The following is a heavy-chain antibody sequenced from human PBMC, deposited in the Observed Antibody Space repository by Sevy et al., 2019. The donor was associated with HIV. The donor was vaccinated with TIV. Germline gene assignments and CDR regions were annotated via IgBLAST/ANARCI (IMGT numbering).Heavy chain of an antibody. D-gene: IGHD3-3*01. J-gene: IGHJ6*02. V-gene: IGHV3-15*01. CDR1: GFTFSNAW. CDR3: TTYLDFWSGYFGVYYYYGMDV. Sequence: GGSLRLSCAASGFTFSNAWMSWVRQAPGKGLEWVGRIKSKTDGGTTDYAAPVKGRFTISRDDSKNTRYLQMNSLKTEDTAVYYCTTYLDFWSGYFGVYYYYGMDVWGQGTTVTVSS. CDR2: IKSKTDGGTT.